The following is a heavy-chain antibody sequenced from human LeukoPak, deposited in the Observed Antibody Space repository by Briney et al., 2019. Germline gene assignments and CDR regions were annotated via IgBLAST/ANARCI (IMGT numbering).Heavy chain of an antibody. CDR2: ISGSGGST. J-gene: IGHJ4*02. D-gene: IGHD3-10*01. V-gene: IGHV3-23*01. Sequence: GGSLRLSCAASGFTFSSYAMSWVSQAPRKGLQGVSAISGSGGSTYYADSVKGRFTISRDNSKNTLYLQMNSLRAEDTAVYYCAKTPDGYYGSGSYIHWGQGTLVTVSS. CDR3: AKTPDGYYGSGSYIH. CDR1: GFTFSSYA.